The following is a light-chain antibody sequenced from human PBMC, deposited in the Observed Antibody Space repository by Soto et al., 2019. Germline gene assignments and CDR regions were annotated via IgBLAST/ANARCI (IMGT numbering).Light chain of an antibody. Sequence: SALTQPASVSGSPGQSIAISCTGTSSDVGGYNYVSWYQQHPGKAPKLMIYDVINRPSGVSDRFSGSKSGNTASLTISGLQAVDEADYFCSSYTTSGTWVFGGGTKLTVL. CDR1: SSDVGGYNY. CDR2: DVI. J-gene: IGLJ3*02. CDR3: SSYTTSGTWV. V-gene: IGLV2-14*01.